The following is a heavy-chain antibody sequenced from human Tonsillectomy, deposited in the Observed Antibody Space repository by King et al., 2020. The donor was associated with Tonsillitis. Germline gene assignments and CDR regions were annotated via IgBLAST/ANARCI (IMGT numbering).Heavy chain of an antibody. J-gene: IGHJ6*02. D-gene: IGHD2/OR15-2a*01. CDR2: IKQDGSDK. CDR1: GFTFSSYW. Sequence: VQLVESGGGLVQPGGSLRLSCAAAGFTFSSYWMSWVRQAPGKGLEWVANIKQDGSDKYYVDSVKGRYTISRENAKNSLYLQMNSMRAEDTAVYYCTREPVLRNYYYYGMDVWGQGTAVTVSS. V-gene: IGHV3-7*01. CDR3: TREPVLRNYYYYGMDV.